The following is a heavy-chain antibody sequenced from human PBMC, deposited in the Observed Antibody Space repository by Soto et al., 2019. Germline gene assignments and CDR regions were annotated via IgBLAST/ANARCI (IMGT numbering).Heavy chain of an antibody. CDR3: ARDGYNRGSFDY. J-gene: IGHJ4*02. Sequence: QVQLVESGGGVVPPGGSLRVSCVASGFTFSSYNMHWVRQAPGEGLEWVAVISFDGANTFYADSVKGRFTISRDISRDTLYLQMSSLRDEDTAMYFCARDGYNRGSFDYWGQVTQVTVSS. CDR1: GFTFSSYN. D-gene: IGHD3-16*01. CDR2: ISFDGANT. V-gene: IGHV3-30-3*01.